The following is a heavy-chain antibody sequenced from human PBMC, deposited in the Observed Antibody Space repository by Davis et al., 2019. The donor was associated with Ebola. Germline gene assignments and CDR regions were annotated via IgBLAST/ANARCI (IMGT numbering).Heavy chain of an antibody. CDR3: ARQHTYYYDSSGYYTWGYFDY. Sequence: SETLSLTCTVSGGSISSSSYYWGWIRQPPGKGLEWIGSIYYSGSTYYNPSLKSRVTISVDTSKNQFSLKLSSVTAADTAVYYCARQHTYYYDSSGYYTWGYFDYWGQGTLVTVSS. J-gene: IGHJ4*02. V-gene: IGHV4-39*01. CDR1: GGSISSSSYY. D-gene: IGHD3-22*01. CDR2: IYYSGST.